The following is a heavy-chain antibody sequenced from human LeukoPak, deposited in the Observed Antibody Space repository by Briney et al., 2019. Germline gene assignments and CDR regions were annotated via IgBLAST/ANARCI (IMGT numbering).Heavy chain of an antibody. CDR1: GGTFSTYA. D-gene: IGHD4-17*01. Sequence: GASVKVSCKASGGTFSTYAIGWVRQAPGQGLEWMGGIIPMFGTADYAQKFQGRVTITADESTSTVYMELSSLRSEDTAVYYCARGRWVNTVTDWFDPWGQGSLVTVSS. J-gene: IGHJ5*02. CDR2: IIPMFGTA. CDR3: ARGRWVNTVTDWFDP. V-gene: IGHV1-69*13.